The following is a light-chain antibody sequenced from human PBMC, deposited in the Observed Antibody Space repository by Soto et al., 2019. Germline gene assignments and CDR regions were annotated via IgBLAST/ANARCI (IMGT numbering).Light chain of an antibody. CDR1: QSVSSY. CDR3: QQHDNVPFT. Sequence: EIVLTQSPATLSLSPGERATLSCRASQSVSSYLAWYQQKPGQAPRLLIYDASNRATGIPARFSGSGSGTDFTLTISSLQPEDIATYYCQQHDNVPFTFGPGTKVDIK. CDR2: DAS. V-gene: IGKV3-11*01. J-gene: IGKJ3*01.